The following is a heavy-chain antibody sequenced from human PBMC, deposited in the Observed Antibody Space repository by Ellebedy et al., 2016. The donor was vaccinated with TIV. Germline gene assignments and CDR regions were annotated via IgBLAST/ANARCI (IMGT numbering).Heavy chain of an antibody. CDR2: INHSGSA. J-gene: IGHJ4*02. V-gene: IGHV4-34*01. CDR3: ARGLQLDDVVVLAGYDY. CDR1: GGSLSGYY. D-gene: IGHD5-24*01. Sequence: MPSETLSLTCAVYGGSLSGYYWGWIRQAPGKGLEWIGDINHSGSANYNPSRKSRVTISVDTSKNHFPLKLRSVTAADTAVYYCARGLQLDDVVVLAGYDYWGQGTLVTVSS.